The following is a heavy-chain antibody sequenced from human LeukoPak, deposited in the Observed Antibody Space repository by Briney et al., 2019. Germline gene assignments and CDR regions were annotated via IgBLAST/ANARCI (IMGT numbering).Heavy chain of an antibody. CDR3: AREDYYGSGRDFAGYYFDY. D-gene: IGHD3-10*01. Sequence: SVKVSCKASGGTFSSYGISWVRQAPGQGLEWMGRIIPIFGTANYAQKFQGRVTITTDESTSTASMELSSLRSEDTAVYYCAREDYYGSGRDFAGYYFDYWGQGTLVTVSS. CDR2: IIPIFGTA. CDR1: GGTFSSYG. V-gene: IGHV1-69*05. J-gene: IGHJ4*02.